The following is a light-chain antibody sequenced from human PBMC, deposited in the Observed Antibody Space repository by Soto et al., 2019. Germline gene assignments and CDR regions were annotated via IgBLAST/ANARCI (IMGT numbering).Light chain of an antibody. CDR2: AAS. Sequence: EIQMTQSPSSLSAFVGDRVTITCRARQSVNNPFNWYQQKPGKAPTLLIYAASGLHSGVPSRFSGSGSGTDFTLTISNLQPEDVAYYYCQQTYSATHTCGQGTKLEIK. CDR3: QQTYSATHT. J-gene: IGKJ2*01. CDR1: QSVNNP. V-gene: IGKV1-39*01.